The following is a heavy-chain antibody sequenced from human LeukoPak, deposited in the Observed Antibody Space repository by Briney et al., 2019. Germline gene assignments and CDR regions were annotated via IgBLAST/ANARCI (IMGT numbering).Heavy chain of an antibody. CDR1: GYSISSGYY. V-gene: IGHV4-61*01. Sequence: SETLSLTCTVSGYSISSGYYWGWIRQPPGKGLEWIGYIYYSGSTNYNPSLKSRVTISVDTSKNQFSLKLSSVTAADTAVYYCARGVGTYGLFTYYYYYMDVWGKGTTVTVSS. CDR2: IYYSGST. J-gene: IGHJ6*03. D-gene: IGHD1-14*01. CDR3: ARGVGTYGLFTYYYYYMDV.